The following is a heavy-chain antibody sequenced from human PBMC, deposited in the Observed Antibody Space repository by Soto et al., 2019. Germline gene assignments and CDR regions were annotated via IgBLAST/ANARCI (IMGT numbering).Heavy chain of an antibody. D-gene: IGHD4-17*01. J-gene: IGHJ4*02. Sequence: SETLSLTCTVSGGSISSSSYYWGWIRQPPGKGLEWIGSIYYSGSTYYNPSLKSRVTISVDTSKNQFSLKLSSVTAADTAVYYCARRGMTTVTKTVDYWGQGTLVTVSS. CDR3: ARRGMTTVTKTVDY. CDR1: GGSISSSSYY. CDR2: IYYSGST. V-gene: IGHV4-39*01.